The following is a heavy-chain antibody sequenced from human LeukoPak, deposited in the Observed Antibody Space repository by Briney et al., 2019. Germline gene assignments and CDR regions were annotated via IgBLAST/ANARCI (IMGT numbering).Heavy chain of an antibody. D-gene: IGHD3-22*01. CDR3: ASYYYDSSGYYLGDDDAFDI. CDR1: GFTVSSNY. J-gene: IGHJ3*02. Sequence: GGSLSLSCAASGFTVSSNYMSWVRQAPGKGLEWVSVIYSGGSTYYADSVKGRFTISRDNSKNTLYLQMNSLRAEDTAVYYCASYYYDSSGYYLGDDDAFDIWGQGTMVTVSS. V-gene: IGHV3-66*01. CDR2: IYSGGST.